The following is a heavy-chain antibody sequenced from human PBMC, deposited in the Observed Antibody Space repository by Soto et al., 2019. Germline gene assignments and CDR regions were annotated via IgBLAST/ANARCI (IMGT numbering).Heavy chain of an antibody. V-gene: IGHV6-1*01. Sequence: PSQTLSLTCAISGDSVSSNSAAWTWIRQSPSRGLEWPGRTYYRSKWYSDYAVSVNSRITINPDTSKNQFSLQLNSVTPEDTAVYYCASSIAARPAAFDYWGQGTLVTVSS. D-gene: IGHD6-6*01. CDR2: TYYRSKWYS. J-gene: IGHJ4*02. CDR3: ASSIAARPAAFDY. CDR1: GDSVSSNSAA.